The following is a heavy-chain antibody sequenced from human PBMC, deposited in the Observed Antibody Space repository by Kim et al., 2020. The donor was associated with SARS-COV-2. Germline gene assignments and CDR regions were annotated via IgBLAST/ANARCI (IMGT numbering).Heavy chain of an antibody. V-gene: IGHV1-2*04. CDR2: INPNSGGT. D-gene: IGHD1-26*01. Sequence: ASVKVSCKASGYTFTGYYMHWVRQAPGQGLEWMGWINPNSGGTNYAQKFQGWVTMTRDTSISTAYMELSRLRSDDTAVYYCARGTRLLRQTTTYYYYGMDVWGQGTTVTVSS. J-gene: IGHJ6*02. CDR3: ARGTRLLRQTTTYYYYGMDV. CDR1: GYTFTGYY.